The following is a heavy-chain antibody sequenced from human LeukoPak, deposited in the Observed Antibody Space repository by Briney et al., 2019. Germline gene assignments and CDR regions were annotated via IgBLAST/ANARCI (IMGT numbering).Heavy chain of an antibody. CDR1: GFTFSSYA. J-gene: IGHJ4*02. V-gene: IGHV3-30-3*01. D-gene: IGHD6-19*01. CDR2: ISYDGSNK. CDR3: ARDGRSSGWYQGFDY. Sequence: GRSLRLSCVASGFTFSSYAMHWVRQAPGKGLEWVAVISYDGSNKYYADSVKGRFTISRDNSKNTLYLQMNSLRAEDTAVYYCARDGRSSGWYQGFDYWGQGTLVTVSS.